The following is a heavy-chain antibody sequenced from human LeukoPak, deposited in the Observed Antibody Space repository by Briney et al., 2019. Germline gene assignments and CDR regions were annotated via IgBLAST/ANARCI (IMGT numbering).Heavy chain of an antibody. J-gene: IGHJ6*02. V-gene: IGHV1-24*01. CDR1: GYTLTELS. D-gene: IGHD6-13*01. Sequence: ASVKVSCKVSGYTLTELSMHWVRQAPGKGLEWMGGFDPEDGETIYAQKFQGRVTMTEDTSTDTAYMELSSLRPEDSALYYCAKDQEKSSSWSRMGGLGYYYNGMDVWGQGTRVTVSS. CDR3: AKDQEKSSSWSRMGGLGYYYNGMDV. CDR2: FDPEDGET.